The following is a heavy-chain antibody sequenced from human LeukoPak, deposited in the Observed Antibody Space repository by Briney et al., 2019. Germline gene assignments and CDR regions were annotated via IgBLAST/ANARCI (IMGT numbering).Heavy chain of an antibody. Sequence: SETLSLTCTVSGDSISSYYWSWIRQSAGKGLEWIGRIYTSGSTNYNPSLKSRVTMSVDTSKDQFSLKLSSMTAADTAVYYCARVEINSSGWYLQHWGQGTLVTVSS. CDR1: GDSISSYY. CDR3: ARVEINSSGWYLQH. V-gene: IGHV4-4*07. D-gene: IGHD6-19*01. J-gene: IGHJ1*01. CDR2: IYTSGST.